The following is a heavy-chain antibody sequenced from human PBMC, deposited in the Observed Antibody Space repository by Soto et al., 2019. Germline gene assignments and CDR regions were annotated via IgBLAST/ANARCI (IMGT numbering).Heavy chain of an antibody. CDR2: IDEYGSTI. CDR3: TRDIGGKGAY. Sequence: GGSLRLSCAASGFTFSSYWMHWVRQVPGKGLLWVSRIDEYGSTINYADSVRGRFTISRDNARNTLYLEMNSLRAEDTALYYCTRDIGGKGAYWGPGTLVTVSS. D-gene: IGHD3-10*01. J-gene: IGHJ4*02. V-gene: IGHV3-74*01. CDR1: GFTFSSYW.